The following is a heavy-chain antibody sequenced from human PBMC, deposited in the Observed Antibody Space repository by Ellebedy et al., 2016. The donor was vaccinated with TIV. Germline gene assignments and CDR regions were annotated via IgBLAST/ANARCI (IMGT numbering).Heavy chain of an antibody. CDR3: VRWQQPFYYYGMDV. J-gene: IGHJ6*02. Sequence: GESLKISCKGSGYTFDTYWIGWVRQMPGKGLEWVGIIYPDDSDTRYSPPFQGQVTMSADKSINTAYLQWSGLKASDTAMYYCVRWQQPFYYYGMDVWGQGTAITVSS. D-gene: IGHD6-13*01. V-gene: IGHV5-51*01. CDR1: GYTFDTYW. CDR2: IYPDDSDT.